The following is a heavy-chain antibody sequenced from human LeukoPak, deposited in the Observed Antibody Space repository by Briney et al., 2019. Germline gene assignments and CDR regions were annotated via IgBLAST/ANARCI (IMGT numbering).Heavy chain of an antibody. J-gene: IGHJ4*02. Sequence: SETLSLTCTVSGGSISRTSSYYCGWIRQLPGKGLEWIGSIYYSGSTYYNPSLKSRVTISVDTSKNQFSLKLSSVTAADTAVYYCSRLRSDYHDYWGQGTLVTVSS. CDR1: GGSISRTSSYY. CDR3: SRLRSDYHDY. CDR2: IYYSGST. V-gene: IGHV4-39*01. D-gene: IGHD3-10*01.